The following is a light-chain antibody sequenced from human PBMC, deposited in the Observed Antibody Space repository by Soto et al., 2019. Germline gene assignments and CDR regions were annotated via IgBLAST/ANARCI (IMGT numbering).Light chain of an antibody. J-gene: IGLJ2*01. CDR1: SSDVGAYNS. CDR3: SSYAGSNNLV. Sequence: QSVLTQPPSASGSLGQSVTISCTGTSSDVGAYNSVSWYQQHPGKAPKLMIYEVNKRPSGVPDRFSGSKSGNTASLTVSGLQAEDESDYYCSSYAGSNNLVFGGGTKVTVL. CDR2: EVN. V-gene: IGLV2-8*01.